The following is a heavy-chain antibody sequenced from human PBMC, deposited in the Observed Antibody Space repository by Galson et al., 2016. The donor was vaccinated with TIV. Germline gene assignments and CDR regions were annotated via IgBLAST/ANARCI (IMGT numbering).Heavy chain of an antibody. Sequence: SLRLSCAASGFIFADYAMHWVRQGPGKGLEWVSGISWNSGSIGYADSVKGRFTISRDNAKNSLYLQINSLRTEDTALYYCVKDSRIGAMLMGYGLDCWGQGTTVTVSS. CDR1: GFIFADYA. CDR3: VKDSRIGAMLMGYGLDC. J-gene: IGHJ6*02. V-gene: IGHV3-9*01. D-gene: IGHD2-8*01. CDR2: ISWNSGSI.